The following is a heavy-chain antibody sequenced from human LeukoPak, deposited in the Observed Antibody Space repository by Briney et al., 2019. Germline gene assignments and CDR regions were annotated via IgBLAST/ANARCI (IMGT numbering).Heavy chain of an antibody. Sequence: SETLSLTCTVSGGSISSYYWSWFRQPPGKGLEWIGYIYYSGSTNYNPSLKSRVTISVDTSKNQLSLKLSSVTAADTAVYYCARQYYDHVWGSYRYVYYFDYWGQGTLVTVSS. CDR2: IYYSGST. J-gene: IGHJ4*02. D-gene: IGHD3-16*02. CDR3: ARQYYDHVWGSYRYVYYFDY. V-gene: IGHV4-59*01. CDR1: GGSISSYY.